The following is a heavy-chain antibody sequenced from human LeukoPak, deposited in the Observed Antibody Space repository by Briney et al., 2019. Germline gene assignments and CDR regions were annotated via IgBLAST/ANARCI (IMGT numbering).Heavy chain of an antibody. CDR3: ARAYCSGGSCAEIFDY. Sequence: GGSLRLSCAASGFTFSRYSMNWVRQAPGKGLEWVSYITSSSSTTYYADSVKGRFTISRDNAKTSLYLQMNSLRAEDTAVYYCARAYCSGGSCAEIFDYWGQGTLVTVSS. V-gene: IGHV3-48*01. CDR2: ITSSSSTT. J-gene: IGHJ4*02. CDR1: GFTFSRYS. D-gene: IGHD2-15*01.